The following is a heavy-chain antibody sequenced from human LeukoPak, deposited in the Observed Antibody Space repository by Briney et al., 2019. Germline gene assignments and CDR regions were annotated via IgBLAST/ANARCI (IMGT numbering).Heavy chain of an antibody. D-gene: IGHD6-19*01. CDR1: GYTFTSYG. Sequence: ASVKVSCKASGYTFTSYGISWVRQAPGQGLEWRGWISAYNGNTNYAQKLQGRVTMTTDTSTSTAYMELRSLRSDDTAVYYCARRHRGSSGWYLYYFDYWGQGTLVTVSS. V-gene: IGHV1-18*01. J-gene: IGHJ4*02. CDR3: ARRHRGSSGWYLYYFDY. CDR2: ISAYNGNT.